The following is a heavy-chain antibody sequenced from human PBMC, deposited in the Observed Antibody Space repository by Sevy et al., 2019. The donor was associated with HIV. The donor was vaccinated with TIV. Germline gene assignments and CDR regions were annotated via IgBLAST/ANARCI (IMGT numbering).Heavy chain of an antibody. CDR3: AKDGGWYNYAPSDY. V-gene: IGHV3-30*18. D-gene: IGHD1-1*01. Sequence: GGSLRLSCAASGFTFSTYGMHWVRQAPGKGLEWVAVISYDGFKTYYADSMKGRFTISRDNYKNTLYLQMNSLRVEDTALYFCAKDGGWYNYAPSDYWGLGTLVTVSS. J-gene: IGHJ4*02. CDR1: GFTFSTYG. CDR2: ISYDGFKT.